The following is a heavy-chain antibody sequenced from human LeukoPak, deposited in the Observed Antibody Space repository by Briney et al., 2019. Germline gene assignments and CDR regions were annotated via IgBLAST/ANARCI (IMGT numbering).Heavy chain of an antibody. CDR3: AREIAAAGFDAFDI. Sequence: SETLSLACTVSGGSISSYYWSWIRQPVGKGLEWIGHIYTSGSTNYNPSLKSRVTMSVDTSKNQFSLKLSSVTAADTAVYYCAREIAAAGFDAFDIWGQGTMVTVSS. J-gene: IGHJ3*02. D-gene: IGHD6-13*01. CDR2: IYTSGST. V-gene: IGHV4-4*07. CDR1: GGSISSYY.